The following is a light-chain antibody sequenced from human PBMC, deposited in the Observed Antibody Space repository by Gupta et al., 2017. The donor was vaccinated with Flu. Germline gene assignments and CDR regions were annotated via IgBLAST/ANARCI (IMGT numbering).Light chain of an antibody. J-gene: IGLJ3*02. CDR2: RNN. V-gene: IGLV1-47*01. CDR3: AAWDDSLSGNWV. CDR1: SSNIGSNY. Sequence: QSELTQPPSASGTPGQRVTISCSGSSSNIGSNYVYWYQQLPGTAPKLLIYRNNQRPSGVPDRFSGSKSGTSASLAISGLRSEDEADYYCAAWDDSLSGNWVFGGGTKLTVL.